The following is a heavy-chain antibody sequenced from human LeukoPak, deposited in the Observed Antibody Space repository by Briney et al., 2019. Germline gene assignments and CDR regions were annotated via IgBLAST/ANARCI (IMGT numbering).Heavy chain of an antibody. Sequence: GGSLRLSCAASGFTFSSYGMHWVSQAPGKGLEWVAVISYDGSNKYYADSVKGRFTISRDNSKNTLYLQMNSLRAEDTAVYYCAKDRPLYSSGLMIDYWGQGTLVTVSS. J-gene: IGHJ4*02. CDR1: GFTFSSYG. CDR3: AKDRPLYSSGLMIDY. D-gene: IGHD6-19*01. CDR2: ISYDGSNK. V-gene: IGHV3-30*18.